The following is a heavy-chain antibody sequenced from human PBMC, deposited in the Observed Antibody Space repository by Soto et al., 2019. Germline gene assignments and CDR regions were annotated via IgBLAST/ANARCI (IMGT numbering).Heavy chain of an antibody. V-gene: IGHV3-23*01. J-gene: IGHJ6*02. Sequence: LRLCRASSGFKLRSSGIASVRQSPGRGWEWVGGIKERGGKINYAGTVRGRFTIARDNSRNTVDLVKNSLRDDDTAVYYCAKDRARIFVVIGEDGMAVWGQGATVTVSS. CDR3: AKDRARIFVVIGEDGMAV. D-gene: IGHD3-3*01. CDR2: IKERGGKI. CDR1: GFKLRSSG.